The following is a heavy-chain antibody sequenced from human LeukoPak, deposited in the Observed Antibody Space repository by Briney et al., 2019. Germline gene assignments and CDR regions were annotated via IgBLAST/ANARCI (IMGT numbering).Heavy chain of an antibody. CDR3: AKVVTTIVVLYMDV. Sequence: GGSLRLSCAASGFSFSRYAMSWVRQAPGKGVEWVSPISGSGGSTYYADSVKGRFTISRDNSKDTLYLQMNSLRAEDTAVHYCAKVVTTIVVLYMDVWGEGTTVTVSS. D-gene: IGHD4-11*01. CDR2: ISGSGGST. J-gene: IGHJ6*03. CDR1: GFSFSRYA. V-gene: IGHV3-23*01.